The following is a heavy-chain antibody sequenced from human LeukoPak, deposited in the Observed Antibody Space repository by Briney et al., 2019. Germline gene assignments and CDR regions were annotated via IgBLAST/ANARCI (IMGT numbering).Heavy chain of an antibody. CDR2: ISYDGSNK. CDR3: AKKDGDYDYYYYYMDV. V-gene: IGHV3-30*18. CDR1: GFTFSSYS. J-gene: IGHJ6*03. D-gene: IGHD4-17*01. Sequence: PGRSLRLSCAASGFTFSSYSIHWVRQAPGKGLEWVAVISYDGSNKYYADSVKGRFTISRDNSKNTLYLQMNSLRAEDTAVYYCAKKDGDYDYYYYYMDVWGKGTTVTVSS.